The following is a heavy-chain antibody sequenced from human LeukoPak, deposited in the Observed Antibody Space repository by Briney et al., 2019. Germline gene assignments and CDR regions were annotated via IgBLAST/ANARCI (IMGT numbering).Heavy chain of an antibody. CDR1: GYTFTSYD. Sequence: ASVKVSCKASGYTFTSYDINWLRQATGQGLEWMGWMNPNSGNTGHAQKFQGRVTMTRNTSISTAYMELSSLRSEDTAVYYCATRTEVNGMDVWGQGTTVTVSS. CDR2: MNPNSGNT. J-gene: IGHJ6*02. D-gene: IGHD3-10*01. CDR3: ATRTEVNGMDV. V-gene: IGHV1-8*01.